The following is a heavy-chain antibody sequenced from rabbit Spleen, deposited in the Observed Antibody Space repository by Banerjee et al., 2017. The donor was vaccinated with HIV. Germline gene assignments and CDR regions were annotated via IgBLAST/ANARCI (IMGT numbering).Heavy chain of an antibody. V-gene: IGHV1S40*01. CDR1: RFDFTSTFY. Sequence: QSLEESGGGLVKPGASLTLTCKASRFDFTSTFYMCWVRQAPGKGLEWIGCIDTGSGDTAYATWATGRFAISKTSSTPVTLRMASLTAADTATYFCAREVAAKFSLWGPGTLVSVS. CDR2: IDTGSGDT. J-gene: IGHJ4*01. CDR3: AREVAAKFSL. D-gene: IGHD4-1*01.